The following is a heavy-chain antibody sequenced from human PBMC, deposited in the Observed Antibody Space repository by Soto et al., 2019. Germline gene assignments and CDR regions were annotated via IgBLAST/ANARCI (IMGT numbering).Heavy chain of an antibody. D-gene: IGHD3-3*01. CDR2: ISNDGNKK. CDR3: AKDKVPYYDFWSGQRWFDP. V-gene: IGHV3-30*18. Sequence: PGGSLRLSCAASGFTFSIQGVHWVRQTPGKGLEWVAVISNDGNKKYYVESVEGRFSISRDNSKSIVYLQMNNVRIEDTAKYYCAKDKVPYYDFWSGQRWFDPWGQGTQVTVSS. CDR1: GFTFSIQG. J-gene: IGHJ5*02.